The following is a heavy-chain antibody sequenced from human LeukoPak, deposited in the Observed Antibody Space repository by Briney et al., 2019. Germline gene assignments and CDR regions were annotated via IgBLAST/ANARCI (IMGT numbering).Heavy chain of an antibody. CDR2: IYYSGST. CDR1: GCSISSTSYY. D-gene: IGHD4-17*01. V-gene: IGHV4-39*06. CDR3: ARVNFGYGDYDYYYYYMDV. J-gene: IGHJ6*03. Sequence: SETLSLTCTVSGCSISSTSYYWGWIRQPPGKGLEWIGNIYYSGSTYYNPSLKSRVTISVDTSKNQFPLKLSSVTAADTAVYYCARVNFGYGDYDYYYYYMDVWGKGTTVTVSS.